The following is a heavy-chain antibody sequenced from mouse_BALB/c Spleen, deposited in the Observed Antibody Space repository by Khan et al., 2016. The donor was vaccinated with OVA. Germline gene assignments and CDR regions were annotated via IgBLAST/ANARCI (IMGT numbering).Heavy chain of an antibody. D-gene: IGHD1-2*01. CDR3: ARRNYFGYTFAY. J-gene: IGHJ3*01. CDR1: GYTFTDYY. Sequence: QVQLKQSGAELARPVASVKLSCKASGYTFTDYYINWVKQRTGQGLEWIGEISPGSGDTYYNERFKGKATLTADKSSSTAYMQLSSLTSEASAVYFCARRNYFGYTFAYWGQGTLVTVSA. V-gene: IGHV1-77*01. CDR2: ISPGSGDT.